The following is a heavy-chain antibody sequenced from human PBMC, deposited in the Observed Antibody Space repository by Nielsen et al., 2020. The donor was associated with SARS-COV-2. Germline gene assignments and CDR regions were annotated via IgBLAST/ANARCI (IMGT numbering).Heavy chain of an antibody. D-gene: IGHD3-16*02. J-gene: IGHJ4*02. Sequence: GGSLRLSCAASGFTFSSHWMSWVRQAPGKGLEWVANIKQDGSEKYYVDSVKGRFTISRDNAKNSLYLQMNSLRAEDTAVYYCARGITFGGVIVIPRYYFDYWGQGTLVTVSS. CDR1: GFTFSSHW. CDR3: ARGITFGGVIVIPRYYFDY. V-gene: IGHV3-7*05. CDR2: IKQDGSEK.